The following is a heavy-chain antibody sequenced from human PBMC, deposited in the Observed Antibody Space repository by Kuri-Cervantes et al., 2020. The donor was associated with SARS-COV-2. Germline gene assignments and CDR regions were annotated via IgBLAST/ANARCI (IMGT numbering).Heavy chain of an antibody. CDR3: AKDIGTRSTNFATYDY. V-gene: IGHV3-30*18. J-gene: IGHJ4*02. D-gene: IGHD2/OR15-2a*01. Sequence: GGSLRLSCAASGVIFSNYGMHWVRQSPGKGLEWVAFTSYDGSNAYYADSVRGRFTVSRDNSKNTLSLQMNGLRAEDTAVYYFAKDIGTRSTNFATYDYWGQGDLVTVSS. CDR1: GVIFSNYG. CDR2: TSYDGSNA.